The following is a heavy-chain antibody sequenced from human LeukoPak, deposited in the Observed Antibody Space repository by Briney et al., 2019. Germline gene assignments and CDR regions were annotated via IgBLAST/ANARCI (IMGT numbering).Heavy chain of an antibody. CDR1: GGSISSGGYY. CDR3: ARGEITMVRGDTHFDY. J-gene: IGHJ4*02. V-gene: IGHV4-39*07. D-gene: IGHD3-10*01. CDR2: IYYSGST. Sequence: SETLSLTCTVSGGSISSGGYYWSWIRQPPGKGLEWIGSIYYSGSTYYNPSLKSRVTISVDTSKNQFSLKLSSVTAADTAVYYCARGEITMVRGDTHFDYWGQGTLVTVSS.